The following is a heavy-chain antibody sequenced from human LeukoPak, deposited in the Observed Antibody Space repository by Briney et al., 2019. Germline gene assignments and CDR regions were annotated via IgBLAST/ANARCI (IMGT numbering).Heavy chain of an antibody. CDR2: IYYSGST. D-gene: IGHD3-10*01. CDR3: AGHVXGSGQYNWFDP. Sequence: SETLSLTCTVSGGSISSYYWSWIRQPPGKGLEWIGYIYYSGSTNYNPSLKSRVTISVDTSKNQFSLKLSSVTPADTAVYYFAGHVXGSGQYNWFDPWGQGTLVTVSS. CDR1: GGSISSYY. J-gene: IGHJ5*02. V-gene: IGHV4-59*08.